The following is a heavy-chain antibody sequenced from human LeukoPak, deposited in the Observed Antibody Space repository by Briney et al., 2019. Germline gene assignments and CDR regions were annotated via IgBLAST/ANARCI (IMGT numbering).Heavy chain of an antibody. CDR1: GASVNSGNYY. CDR2: IYTSGST. V-gene: IGHV4-61*02. J-gene: IGHJ4*02. CDR3: AREVLDIVVVVAATSYFDY. D-gene: IGHD2-15*01. Sequence: PSETLSLTCTVSGASVNSGNYYWTWIRQPAGKRLEWIGRIYTSGSTNYNPSLKSRVTISIDASKNQFSLRLSSVTAADTAVYYCAREVLDIVVVVAATSYFDYWGQGTLVTVSS.